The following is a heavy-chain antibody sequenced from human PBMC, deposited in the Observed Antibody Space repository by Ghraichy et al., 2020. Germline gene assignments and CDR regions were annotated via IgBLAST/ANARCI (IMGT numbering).Heavy chain of an antibody. CDR3: AKDSTWIQLWIDY. CDR1: GFTFSSYG. V-gene: IGHV3-30*18. CDR2: ISYDGSNK. Sequence: GGSLRLSCAASGFTFSSYGMHWVRQAPGKGLEWVAVISYDGSNKYYADSVKGRFTISRDNSKNTLYLQMNSLRAEDTAVYYCAKDSTWIQLWIDYWGQGTLVTVSS. J-gene: IGHJ4*02. D-gene: IGHD5-18*01.